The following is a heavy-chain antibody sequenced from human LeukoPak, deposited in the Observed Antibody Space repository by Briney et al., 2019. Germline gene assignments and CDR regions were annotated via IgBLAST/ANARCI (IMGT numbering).Heavy chain of an antibody. D-gene: IGHD3-3*01. J-gene: IGHJ4*02. CDR1: GGSLSSSSYY. V-gene: IGHV4-39*07. CDR2: IYYSGST. Sequence: SETLSLTCTVSGGSLSSSSYYWGWIRQPPGKGLEWIGSIYYSGSTYYNPSLKSRVTISVDTSKTQFSLKLSSVTAADTAVYYCARGATGGYDFWSGYYMSFDYWGQGTLVTVSS. CDR3: ARGATGGYDFWSGYYMSFDY.